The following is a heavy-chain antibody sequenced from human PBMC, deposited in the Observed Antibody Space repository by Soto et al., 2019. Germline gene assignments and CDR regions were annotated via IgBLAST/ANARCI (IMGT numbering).Heavy chain of an antibody. Sequence: TLSLTCTVSGGSITSGDNYWSWIRQPPGKGLEWIGYIYYSGSTYYNPSLKSRVTISVDTSKNQFSLKLSSVTAADTAVYYCARDQNDYDFWSGYDYYGMDVWGQGTTVTVSS. CDR2: IYYSGST. D-gene: IGHD3-3*01. CDR3: ARDQNDYDFWSGYDYYGMDV. V-gene: IGHV4-30-4*01. J-gene: IGHJ6*02. CDR1: GGSITSGDNY.